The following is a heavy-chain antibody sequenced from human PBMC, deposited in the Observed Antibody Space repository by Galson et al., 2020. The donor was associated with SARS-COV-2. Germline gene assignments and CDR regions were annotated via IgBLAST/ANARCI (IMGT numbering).Heavy chain of an antibody. Sequence: GGSLRLSCAASGFSFNEYTMYWVRQAPGKGLEWVSLISWDGRTTHYADSVRGRFTISRDNSKHSLYLQMNSLRTVDTAMYYCVKDETVIGHLGLDYWGQGTLVTVSS. J-gene: IGHJ4*02. D-gene: IGHD2-21*01. CDR1: GFSFNEYT. CDR2: ISWDGRTT. CDR3: VKDETVIGHLGLDY. V-gene: IGHV3-43*01.